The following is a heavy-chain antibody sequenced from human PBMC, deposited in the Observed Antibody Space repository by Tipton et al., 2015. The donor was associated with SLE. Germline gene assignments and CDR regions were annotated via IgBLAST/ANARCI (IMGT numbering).Heavy chain of an antibody. CDR3: ARLDGSGTYYSYFDN. CDR1: GYIFTTYW. D-gene: IGHD3-10*01. V-gene: IGHV5-51*01. CDR2: IYPGDSDT. Sequence: VQLVQSGAEVKKPGESLKISRQGSGYIFTTYWVGWVRQVPGKGLEWMGIIYPGDSDTRYSPSFQGQVTISADQSLSTAYLQWTSLKASDTAIYYCARLDGSGTYYSYFDNWGQGTLVTVSS. J-gene: IGHJ4*02.